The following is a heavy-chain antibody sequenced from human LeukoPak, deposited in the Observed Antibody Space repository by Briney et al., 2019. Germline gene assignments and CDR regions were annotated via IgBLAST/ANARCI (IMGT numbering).Heavy chain of an antibody. CDR3: ARLYYYDSSGPPL. J-gene: IGHJ4*02. CDR2: IYYTGRT. D-gene: IGHD3-22*01. CDR1: GGSTSSSSYY. V-gene: IGHV4-39*01. Sequence: SETLSLTCTVSGGSTSSSSYYWGWIRQPPRKGLEWIGNIYYTGRTYYNPSLKSRVTISVDTSKNQFSLKLSSVSAADTAVYYCARLYYYDSSGPPLWGQGTLVTVSS.